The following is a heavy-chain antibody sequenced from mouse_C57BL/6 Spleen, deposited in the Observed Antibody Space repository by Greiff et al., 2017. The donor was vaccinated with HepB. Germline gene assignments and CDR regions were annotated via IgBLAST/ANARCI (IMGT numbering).Heavy chain of an antibody. D-gene: IGHD2-4*01. J-gene: IGHJ1*03. V-gene: IGHV5-16*01. CDR1: GFTFSDYY. CDR3: ARVDYYGYFDV. Sequence: EVHLVESEGGLVQPGSSMKLSCTASGFTFSDYYMAWVRQVPEKGLEWVANINYDGSSTYYLDSLKSRFIISRDNAKNILYLQMSSLKSEDTATYYCARVDYYGYFDVWGTGTTVTVSS. CDR2: INYDGSST.